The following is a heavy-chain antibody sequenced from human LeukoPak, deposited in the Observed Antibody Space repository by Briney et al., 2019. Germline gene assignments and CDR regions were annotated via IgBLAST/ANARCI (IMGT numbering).Heavy chain of an antibody. V-gene: IGHV4-34*01. CDR1: GGSFSGYY. J-gene: IGHJ4*02. CDR2: INHSGST. Sequence: SETLSLTCAVYGGSFSGYYWSWIRQPPGKGLEWIGEINHSGSTNYKPSLKSRVTISVDTSKNQFSLKLSSVTAADTAVYYCARKYAAAAPLGYWGQGTLVTVSS. D-gene: IGHD6-13*01. CDR3: ARKYAAAAPLGY.